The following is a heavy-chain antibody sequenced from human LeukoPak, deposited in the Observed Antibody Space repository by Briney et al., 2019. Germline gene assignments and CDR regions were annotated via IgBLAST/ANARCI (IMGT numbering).Heavy chain of an antibody. CDR1: GGSFSGYY. V-gene: IGHV4-31*11. CDR2: IYYSGST. Sequence: SETLSLTCAVYGGSFSGYYWSWIRQHPGKGLEWIGYIYYSGSTYYNPSLKSRVTISVDTSKNQFSLKLSSVTAADTAVYYCARGTALWYSSSWELDYWGQGTLVTVSS. CDR3: ARGTALWYSSSWELDY. D-gene: IGHD6-13*01. J-gene: IGHJ4*02.